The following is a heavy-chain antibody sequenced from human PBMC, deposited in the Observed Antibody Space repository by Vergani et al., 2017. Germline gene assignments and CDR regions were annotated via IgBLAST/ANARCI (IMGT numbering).Heavy chain of an antibody. V-gene: IGHV3-23*01. J-gene: IGHJ3*02. CDR3: AKIRVVARLALDI. D-gene: IGHD3-22*01. Sequence: EAQLLESGGGLVQPGGSLRLSCVASGFPFSRHGMSWVRQTPGKGPEWVSCISSGGDYTYYSYSVKGRFSVSRDNSKNTLYLQINSLRAEDTAVYFCAKIRVVARLALDIWGRGTMVTVSS. CDR1: GFPFSRHG. CDR2: ISSGGDYT.